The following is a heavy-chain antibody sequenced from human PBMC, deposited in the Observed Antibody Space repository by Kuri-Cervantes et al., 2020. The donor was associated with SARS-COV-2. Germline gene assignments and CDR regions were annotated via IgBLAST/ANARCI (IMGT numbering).Heavy chain of an antibody. J-gene: IGHJ4*02. CDR3: ARTTVVTPAHYYFDY. V-gene: IGHV4-34*01. CDR1: GFTFSSYA. CDR2: INHSGST. D-gene: IGHD4-23*01. Sequence: ESLKISCAASGFTFSSYAMSWVRQPPGKGLEWIGEINHSGSTNYNPSLKSRVTISVDTSKNQFSLKLSSVTAADTAVYYCARTTVVTPAHYYFDYWGQGTLVTVSS.